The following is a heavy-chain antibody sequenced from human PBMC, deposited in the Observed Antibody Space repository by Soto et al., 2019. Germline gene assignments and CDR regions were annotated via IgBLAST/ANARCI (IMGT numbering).Heavy chain of an antibody. V-gene: IGHV3-74*01. D-gene: IGHD3-10*01. CDR1: GFTLSGRS. Sequence: EVQLVESGGGLVQPGGSLRLSCAASGFTLSGRSMHWVRQAPGKGLVYVSGIDSSGTDSSYADSVKVRFTSSRDNAKNMLFLQMNSLRVEDTAGYYCARGWLGPDVWGKGTTVTVSS. J-gene: IGHJ6*04. CDR2: IDSSGTDS. CDR3: ARGWLGPDV.